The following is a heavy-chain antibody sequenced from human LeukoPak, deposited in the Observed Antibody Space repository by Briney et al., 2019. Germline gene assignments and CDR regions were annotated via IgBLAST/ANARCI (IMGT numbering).Heavy chain of an antibody. CDR3: TTEGGWSFHFDY. Sequence: GGSLRLSCAASGFTFSSYAMSWVRQAPGKGLEWVSVIGGSGDGTYYADSVKGRFTISRDNSKNMVYLQMNSLRAEDTAVYYCTTEGGWSFHFDYWGQGTLVTVSS. J-gene: IGHJ4*02. CDR1: GFTFSSYA. V-gene: IGHV3-23*01. D-gene: IGHD2-15*01. CDR2: IGGSGDGT.